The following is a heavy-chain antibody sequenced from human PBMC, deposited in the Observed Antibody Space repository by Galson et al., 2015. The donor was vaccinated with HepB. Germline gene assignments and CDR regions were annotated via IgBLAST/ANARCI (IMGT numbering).Heavy chain of an antibody. Sequence: SLRLSCAASGFTFSSYAMHWVRQAPGKGLEWVAVISYDGSNKYYADSVKGRFTISRDNSKNTLYLQMNSLRAEDTAVYYCAKDAGRWGQGTLVTVSS. J-gene: IGHJ4*02. CDR2: ISYDGSNK. CDR1: GFTFSSYA. V-gene: IGHV3-30-3*01. CDR3: AKDAGR.